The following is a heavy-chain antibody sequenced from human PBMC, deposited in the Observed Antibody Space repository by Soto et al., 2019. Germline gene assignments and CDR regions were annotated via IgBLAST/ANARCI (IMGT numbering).Heavy chain of an antibody. V-gene: IGHV1-24*01. CDR2: FDPEDGET. CDR3: FCSSTRCFYWFDP. D-gene: IGHD2-2*01. J-gene: IGHJ5*02. Sequence: ASVKVSCKVSGYTLTELSMHWVRQAPGKGLEWMGGFDPEDGETIYAQKFQGRVTMTEDTSTDTAYMELSSLRSEDTAVYYCFCSSTRCFYWFDPWGQGTLVTVS. CDR1: GYTLTELS.